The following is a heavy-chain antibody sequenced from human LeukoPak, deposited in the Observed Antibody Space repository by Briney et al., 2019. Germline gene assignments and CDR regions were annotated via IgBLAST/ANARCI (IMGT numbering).Heavy chain of an antibody. CDR2: IYYSGST. V-gene: IGHV4-39*07. D-gene: IGHD6-6*01. J-gene: IGHJ4*02. CDR1: GGSISSSSYY. Sequence: SETLSLTCTVSGGSISSSSYYWGWVRQPPGKGLEWIGSIYYSGSTYYNPSLKSRVTISVDTSKNQFSLKLSSVTAADTAVYYCASLDFSSSSPDYWGQGTLVTVSS. CDR3: ASLDFSSSSPDY.